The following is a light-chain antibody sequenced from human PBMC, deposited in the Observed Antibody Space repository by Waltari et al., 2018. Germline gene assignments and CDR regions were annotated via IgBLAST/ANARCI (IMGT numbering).Light chain of an antibody. Sequence: QSALTQPPSASGSRGQSVTISCTGTSSDVGSYNYVSWYQQHPGKAPKLMIYEVTKRPSGVPDSFSGSKSGNTASLTVSGLQAEDEADYYCSSYAGSNNVIFGGGTRLTVL. J-gene: IGLJ2*01. CDR2: EVT. CDR3: SSYAGSNNVI. CDR1: SSDVGSYNY. V-gene: IGLV2-8*01.